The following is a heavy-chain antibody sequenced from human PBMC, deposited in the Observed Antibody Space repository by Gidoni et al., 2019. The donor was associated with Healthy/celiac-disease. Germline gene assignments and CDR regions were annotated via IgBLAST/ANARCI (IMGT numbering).Heavy chain of an antibody. CDR1: GFTFSSYA. Sequence: QVQLVESGGGVVQPGRSLRLSCSASGFTFSSYAMHWVRQAPGKGLDWVAVISYDGSNKYYADSVKGRFTISRDNSKNTLYLQMNSLRAEDTAVYYCARPLGYCSSTSCYVYYYYGMDVWGQGTTVTVSS. CDR2: ISYDGSNK. CDR3: ARPLGYCSSTSCYVYYYYGMDV. D-gene: IGHD2-2*01. J-gene: IGHJ6*02. V-gene: IGHV3-30*04.